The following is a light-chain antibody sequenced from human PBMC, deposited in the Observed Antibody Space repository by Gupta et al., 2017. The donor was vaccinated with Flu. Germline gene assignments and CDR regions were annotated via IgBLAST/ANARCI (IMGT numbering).Light chain of an antibody. Sequence: QSALTQPPSVSGSPGQSVTISCTGTSSDVGSYNRVSWYQQPPGTAPKRMIYEVSNRPSGVPDRFSGSKSGNTASLTISGLQAEDEADYYCSLYTSSSTFVFGGGTKLTVL. CDR2: EVS. V-gene: IGLV2-18*01. CDR1: SSDVGSYNR. CDR3: SLYTSSSTFV. J-gene: IGLJ2*01.